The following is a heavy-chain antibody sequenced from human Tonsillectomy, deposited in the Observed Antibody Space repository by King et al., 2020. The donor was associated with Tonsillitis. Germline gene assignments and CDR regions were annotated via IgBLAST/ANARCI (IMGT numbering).Heavy chain of an antibody. CDR2: ISGSGGST. Sequence: VQLVESGGGLVQPGGSLRLSCAASGFTFSSYAMSWVRQAPGKGLEWVSAISGSGGSTYYADSVKGLFTISRDNSKNTLYLQMNSLRAEDTAVYYCAKRGEGGSYYSLDAFDIWGQGTMVTVSS. D-gene: IGHD1-26*01. J-gene: IGHJ3*02. CDR1: GFTFSSYA. V-gene: IGHV3-23*04. CDR3: AKRGEGGSYYSLDAFDI.